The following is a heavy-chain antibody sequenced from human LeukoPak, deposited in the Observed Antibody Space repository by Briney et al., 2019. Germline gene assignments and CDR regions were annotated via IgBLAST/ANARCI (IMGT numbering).Heavy chain of an antibody. CDR3: ARDVFDWLSGYYYYYMDV. CDR2: INHSGST. V-gene: IGHV4-34*01. CDR1: GGSFSGYY. Sequence: SETLSLTCAVYGGSFSGYYWSWIRQPPGKGLEWIGEINHSGSTNYNPSLKSRVTISVDTSKNQFSLKLSSVTAADTAVYYCARDVFDWLSGYYYYYMDVWGKGTTVTIS. J-gene: IGHJ6*03. D-gene: IGHD3-9*01.